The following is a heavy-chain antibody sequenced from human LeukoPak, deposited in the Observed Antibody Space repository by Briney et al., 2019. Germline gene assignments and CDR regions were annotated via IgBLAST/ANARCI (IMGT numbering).Heavy chain of an antibody. CDR1: GFTFSSYA. CDR2: IRYDGSNK. CDR3: AKGRGWEASYYYYYMDV. V-gene: IGHV3-30*02. Sequence: GRSLRLSCAASGFTFSSYAMHWVRQAPGKGLEWVAFIRYDGSNKYYTDSVKGRFTISRDNSKNTLYLQMNSLRAEDTAVYYCAKGRGWEASYYYYYMDVWGKGTTVTISS. J-gene: IGHJ6*03. D-gene: IGHD1-26*01.